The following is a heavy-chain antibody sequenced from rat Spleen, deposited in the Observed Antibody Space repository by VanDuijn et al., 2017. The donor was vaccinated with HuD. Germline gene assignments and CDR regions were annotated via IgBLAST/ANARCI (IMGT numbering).Heavy chain of an antibody. V-gene: IGHV5-22*01. Sequence: EVQLVESDGGLVQPGRSLKLSCAASGFTFSDYYMAWVRQAQTKGLEWVASISYEGSNTSDGDSVKGLFTISRDNTKSTLYLQMNSLTSEDTATYYCARPGITSYVMDAWGQGASVTVSS. J-gene: IGHJ4*01. CDR2: ISYEGSNT. D-gene: IGHD1-4*01. CDR1: GFTFSDYY. CDR3: ARPGITSYVMDA.